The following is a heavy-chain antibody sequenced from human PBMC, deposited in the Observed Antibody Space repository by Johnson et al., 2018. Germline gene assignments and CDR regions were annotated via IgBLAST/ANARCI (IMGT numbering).Heavy chain of an antibody. Sequence: VQLVESGGGLVQPGGSLRLSCAASGFTFSSYWMHWVRQAPGKGLVWVSWISSTGSTIYYADSVKGRFTISRDNAKNSLYVQMNSLRAEDTAVYYCARVLWFGVSGAFDIWGQGTIITVSS. CDR3: ARVLWFGVSGAFDI. CDR2: ISSTGSTI. CDR1: GFTFSSYW. D-gene: IGHD3-10*01. J-gene: IGHJ3*02. V-gene: IGHV3-48*04.